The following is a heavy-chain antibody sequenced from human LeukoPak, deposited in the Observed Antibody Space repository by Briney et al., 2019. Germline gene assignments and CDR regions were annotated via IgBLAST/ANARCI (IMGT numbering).Heavy chain of an antibody. CDR2: IYHSGNT. CDR3: ASTRRAAVAGRFDS. J-gene: IGHJ4*02. CDR1: GASMSSNY. D-gene: IGHD6-19*01. Sequence: SETLFLTCTVFGASMSSNYWSWIRQPPGKGLEWIGYIYHSGNTNYSPSLESRVTMSVDESKNQFSLRVHFVSAADTAVYYCASTRRAAVAGRFDSWGQGTLVTVSS. V-gene: IGHV4-4*09.